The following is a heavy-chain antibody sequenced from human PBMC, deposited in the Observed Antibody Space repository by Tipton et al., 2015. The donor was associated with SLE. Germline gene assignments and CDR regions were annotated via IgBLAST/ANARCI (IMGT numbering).Heavy chain of an antibody. CDR3: ARRNSESGAFDM. CDR1: GFTFSHFG. Sequence: SGFTFSHFGIHSVRQAPGKGLEWVAVIWYDGGNKYYADSVKGRFTISRDNSKNTLYLQMNSLRAEDTAVYYCARRNSESGAFDMWGQGTLVTVSS. D-gene: IGHD3-10*01. CDR2: IWYDGGNK. V-gene: IGHV3-33*01. J-gene: IGHJ3*02.